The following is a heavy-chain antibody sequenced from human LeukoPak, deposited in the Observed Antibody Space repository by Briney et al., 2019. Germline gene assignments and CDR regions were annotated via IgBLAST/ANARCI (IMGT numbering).Heavy chain of an antibody. CDR1: GGSISSSSYY. CDR2: IYYSGST. J-gene: IGHJ5*02. CDR3: ARLSWGRWPYGSGPIGWFDP. Sequence: PSETLSLTCTVSGGSISSSSYYWGWIRQPPGKGLEWIGSIYYSGSTYYNPSLKSRVTISVDTSKNQFSLKLSSVTAADTAVYYCARLSWGRWPYGSGPIGWFDPWGQGTLVTVSS. V-gene: IGHV4-39*01. D-gene: IGHD3-10*01.